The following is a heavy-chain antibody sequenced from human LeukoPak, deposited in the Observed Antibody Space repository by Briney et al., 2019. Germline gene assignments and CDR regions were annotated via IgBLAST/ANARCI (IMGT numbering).Heavy chain of an antibody. V-gene: IGHV4-61*02. CDR1: GGSISSGSYY. D-gene: IGHD1-26*01. Sequence: PSETLSLTCTVSGGSISSGSYYWSWIRQPAGKGLEWIGRIYTSGSTNYNPSHKSRVTISVDTSKNQFSLKLSSVTAADTAVYYCARGVGATSVKRFDPWGQGTLVTVSS. J-gene: IGHJ5*02. CDR3: ARGVGATSVKRFDP. CDR2: IYTSGST.